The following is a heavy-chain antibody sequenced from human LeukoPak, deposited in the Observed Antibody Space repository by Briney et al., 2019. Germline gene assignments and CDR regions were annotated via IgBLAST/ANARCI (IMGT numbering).Heavy chain of an antibody. CDR1: GYTFTGYY. V-gene: IGHV1-2*02. CDR3: ARALPTMVRGVIPPYYFDY. Sequence: ASVKVSCKASGYTFTGYYMHWVRQAPGRGLEWMGWINPNSGGTNYAQKFQGRVTMTRDTSISTAYMELSRLRSDDTAVYYCARALPTMVRGVIPPYYFDYWGQGTLVTVSS. CDR2: INPNSGGT. J-gene: IGHJ4*02. D-gene: IGHD3-10*01.